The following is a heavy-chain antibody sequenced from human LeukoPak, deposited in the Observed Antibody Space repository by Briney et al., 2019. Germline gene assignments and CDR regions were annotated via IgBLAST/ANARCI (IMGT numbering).Heavy chain of an antibody. CDR2: IGSSDSTT. D-gene: IGHD4/OR15-4a*01. J-gene: IGHJ4*02. Sequence: GGSLRLSCVASGFTFSSYEMNWVRQAPGKGLEWLSYIGSSDSTTHYADSVKGRFTISRDNAKNSLYLQMNSLRAEDTAVYYCARDVDYANPRHDYWGQGTLVTVSS. V-gene: IGHV3-48*03. CDR1: GFTFSSYE. CDR3: ARDVDYANPRHDY.